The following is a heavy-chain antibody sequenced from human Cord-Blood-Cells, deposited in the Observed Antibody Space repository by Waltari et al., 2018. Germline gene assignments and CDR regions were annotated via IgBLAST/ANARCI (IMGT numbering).Heavy chain of an antibody. Sequence: QVQLQESGPGLVKPSETLSLTCTVPGGSISSPYWSWIRQPPGKGLEWIGYIYYSGSTNYNPSLKSRVTISVDTSKNQFSLKLSSVTAADTAVYYCARDYSSSWYNWFDPWGQGTLVTVSS. CDR2: IYYSGST. D-gene: IGHD6-13*01. J-gene: IGHJ5*02. CDR3: ARDYSSSWYNWFDP. V-gene: IGHV4-59*11. CDR1: GGSISSPY.